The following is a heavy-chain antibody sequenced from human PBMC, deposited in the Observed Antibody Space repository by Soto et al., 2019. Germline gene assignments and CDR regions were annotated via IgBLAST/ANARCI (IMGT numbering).Heavy chain of an antibody. CDR2: SSGGGFAIST. CDR1: GFTFSSYW. V-gene: IGHV3-74*01. CDR3: AKGMADFYDSSGYLEY. J-gene: IGHJ4*02. D-gene: IGHD3-22*01. Sequence: EVQLVESGGGLVQPGGSLRLSCAASGFTFSSYWMHWVRQVPEKGLVWVSSSSGGGFAISTDYADSVKGRFTISRDNSKNTLYLQMNSLRAEDTAVYYCAKGMADFYDSSGYLEYWGQGTLVTVSS.